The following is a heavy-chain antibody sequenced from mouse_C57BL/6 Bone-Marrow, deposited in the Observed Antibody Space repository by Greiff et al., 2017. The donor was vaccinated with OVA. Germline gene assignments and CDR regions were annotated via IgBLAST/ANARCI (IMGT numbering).Heavy chain of an antibody. CDR1: GYTFTSYW. CDR2: IHPNSGST. Sequence: VQLQQPGAELVKPGASVKLSCKASGYTFTSYWMHWVKQRPGQGLEWIGMIHPNSGSTNYNEKFKGKATLTVDKSSSTAYMQLSSLTSEDSAVYYCARPPVTTVASMDYWGQGTSVTVSS. J-gene: IGHJ4*01. D-gene: IGHD1-1*01. V-gene: IGHV1-64*01. CDR3: ARPPVTTVASMDY.